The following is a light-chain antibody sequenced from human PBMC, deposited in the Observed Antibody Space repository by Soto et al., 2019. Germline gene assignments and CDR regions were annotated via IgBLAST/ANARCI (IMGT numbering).Light chain of an antibody. Sequence: EIVLTQSPATLSLSPGERATLSCRASQTVGRYLAWYQQKPGQAPRLLIYDTSNRAPGIPDRFSGSGSGTDFTLTISSLEPDDFARYCGQQRNNWYRFGGGTKVEIK. J-gene: IGKJ4*02. V-gene: IGKV3-11*01. CDR2: DTS. CDR3: QQRNNWYR. CDR1: QTVGRY.